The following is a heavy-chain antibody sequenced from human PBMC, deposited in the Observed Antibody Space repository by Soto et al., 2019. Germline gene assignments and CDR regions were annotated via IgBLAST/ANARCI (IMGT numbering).Heavy chain of an antibody. J-gene: IGHJ4*02. CDR3: ARGGDILTGPLEWYFDY. CDR2: IWYDGSNK. Sequence: QVQVVESGGGVVQPGRSLRLSCAASGFTFSSYGMHWVRQAPGKGLEWMAVIWYDGSNKYYADSVKGRFTISRDNSKNTLYLQMNSLRAEDTAVYYCARGGDILTGPLEWYFDYWGQGTLVTVSS. V-gene: IGHV3-33*01. D-gene: IGHD3-9*01. CDR1: GFTFSSYG.